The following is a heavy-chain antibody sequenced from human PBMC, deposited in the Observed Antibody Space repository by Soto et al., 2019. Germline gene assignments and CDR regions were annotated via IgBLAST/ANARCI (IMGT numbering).Heavy chain of an antibody. CDR3: ARRAAVVGLDY. D-gene: IGHD6-13*01. J-gene: IGHJ4*02. V-gene: IGHV3-7*01. Sequence: EVQLVESGGGFVQPGGSLRLSCSASEFSFSDYWMTWVRQAPGKGLEWVASIKKDGSEKSYVDSVKGRFTISRDNAKNSLYLQMSSLRDEDTAVYYCARRAAVVGLDYWGQGALVTVSS. CDR1: EFSFSDYW. CDR2: IKKDGSEK.